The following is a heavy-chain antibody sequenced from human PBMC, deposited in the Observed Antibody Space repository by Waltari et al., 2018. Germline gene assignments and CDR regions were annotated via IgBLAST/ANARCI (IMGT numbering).Heavy chain of an antibody. D-gene: IGHD2-15*01. CDR3: ARGRNSGFDY. CDR1: GDSISSNGVA. CDR2: TYYRSKWYN. Sequence: QVQLQQSGPELVKPSQTLSLTCDISGDSISSNGVAWNWIRQSPSRGLEWLGRTYYRSKWYNDYAVSVKRRITINPDTSKNQFSLQLNSVTPDETALYYCARGRNSGFDYWGQGTLVTVSS. V-gene: IGHV6-1*01. J-gene: IGHJ4*02.